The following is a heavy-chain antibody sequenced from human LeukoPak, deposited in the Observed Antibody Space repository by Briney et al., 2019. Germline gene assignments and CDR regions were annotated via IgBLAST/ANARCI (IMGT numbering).Heavy chain of an antibody. CDR3: ARDWSYGFGELLYRYYYYYGMDV. V-gene: IGHV3-21*01. D-gene: IGHD3-10*01. Sequence: GGSLRLSCAASGFTFSSYSMNWVRQAPGKGLEWVSSISSSSSYIYYADSVKGRFTVSRDNAKNSLYLQMNSLRAEDTAVYYCARDWSYGFGELLYRYYYYYGMDVWGQGTTVTVSS. CDR2: ISSSSSYI. CDR1: GFTFSSYS. J-gene: IGHJ6*02.